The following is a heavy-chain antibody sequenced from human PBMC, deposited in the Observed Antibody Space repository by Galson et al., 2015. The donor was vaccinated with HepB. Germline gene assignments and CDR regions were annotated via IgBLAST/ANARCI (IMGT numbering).Heavy chain of an antibody. D-gene: IGHD3-3*01. Sequence: SLRLSCAATGFTFSSYSMNWLRQAPGKGLEWVSFISSNSHYIYYRDSVKGRFTISRDNAKNSVYLQMNSLGVEDTAVYYCARSLVTIFAVFTIPPDYWRQGTLVTVSS. CDR3: ARSLVTIFAVFTIPPDY. CDR1: GFTFSSYS. CDR2: ISSNSHYI. V-gene: IGHV3-21*01. J-gene: IGHJ4*02.